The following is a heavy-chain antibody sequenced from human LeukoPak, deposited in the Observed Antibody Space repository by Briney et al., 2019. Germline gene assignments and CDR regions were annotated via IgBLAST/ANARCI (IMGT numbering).Heavy chain of an antibody. Sequence: ASVKVSCKVSGYTLTELSMHWVRQAPGQGLEWMGWISAYNGNTNYAQKLQGRVTMTTDTSTSTAYMELRSLRSDDTAVYYCARGKYSSSWYPTFDYWGQGTLVTVSS. CDR3: ARGKYSSSWYPTFDY. V-gene: IGHV1-18*01. CDR1: GYTLTELS. J-gene: IGHJ4*02. CDR2: ISAYNGNT. D-gene: IGHD6-13*01.